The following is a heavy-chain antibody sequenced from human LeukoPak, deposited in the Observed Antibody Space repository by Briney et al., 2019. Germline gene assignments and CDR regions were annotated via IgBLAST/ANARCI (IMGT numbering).Heavy chain of an antibody. D-gene: IGHD2-15*01. CDR1: GFTFSSTW. Sequence: GGSLRLSCAASGFTFSSTWMSWVRQAPGKGLEWVANIKQDGSEKNYVDSVKGRFTISRDNAKNSLYLQTNSLRAEDTSVYYCARYSSVGDLGQGTLVTVSS. CDR2: IKQDGSEK. V-gene: IGHV3-7*01. J-gene: IGHJ1*01. CDR3: ARYSSVGD.